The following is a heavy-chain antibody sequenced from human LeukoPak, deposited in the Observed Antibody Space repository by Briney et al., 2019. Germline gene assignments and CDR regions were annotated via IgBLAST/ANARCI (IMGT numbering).Heavy chain of an antibody. CDR1: GYSFTSYW. Sequence: GESMKISSKCCGYSFTSYWIAWVRQIPGKGLGWMGIIYPGDYDTRYSPSFQGQVTISADKSISTAYLQWSRLKASDTAMYYCARQDRYSGFDTYYYYAMDVWGKGTTVTVSS. V-gene: IGHV5-51*01. D-gene: IGHD5-12*01. J-gene: IGHJ6*04. CDR2: IYPGDYDT. CDR3: ARQDRYSGFDTYYYYAMDV.